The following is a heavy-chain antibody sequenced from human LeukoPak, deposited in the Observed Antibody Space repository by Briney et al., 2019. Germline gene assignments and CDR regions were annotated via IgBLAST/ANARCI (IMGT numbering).Heavy chain of an antibody. J-gene: IGHJ6*03. V-gene: IGHV1-69*01. Sequence: SVKVSCKASGGTFSSYAISWARQAPGQGLEWMGGIIPIFGTANYAQKFQGRVTITADESTSTAYMELSSLRSEDTAVYYCASSLGGYNPRDYYYYMDVWGKGTTVTVSS. CDR2: IIPIFGTA. CDR3: ASSLGGYNPRDYYYYMDV. CDR1: GGTFSSYA. D-gene: IGHD5-24*01.